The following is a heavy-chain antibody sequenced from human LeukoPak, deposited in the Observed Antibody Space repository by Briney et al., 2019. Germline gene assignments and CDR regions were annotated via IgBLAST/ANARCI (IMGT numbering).Heavy chain of an antibody. CDR1: GGSISSSSYY. D-gene: IGHD2-2*01. CDR3: ARRSLRYCSSTSCYGYYMDV. V-gene: IGHV4-39*01. Sequence: SETLSLICTVSGGSISSSSYYWGWIRQPPGTGLEWIGSIYYSGSTYYNPSLKSRVTISVDTSKNQFSLKLSSVTAADTAVYYCARRSLRYCSSTSCYGYYMDVWGKGTTVTVSS. CDR2: IYYSGST. J-gene: IGHJ6*03.